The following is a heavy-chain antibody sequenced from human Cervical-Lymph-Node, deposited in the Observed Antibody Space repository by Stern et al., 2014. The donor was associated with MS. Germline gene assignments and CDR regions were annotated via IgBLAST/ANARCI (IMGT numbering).Heavy chain of an antibody. CDR2: INRDGSRQ. CDR3: AIDLVLRGWANWFDP. J-gene: IGHJ5*02. Sequence: VQLVESGGDLVQPGGSLRLSCAASGFIFSGFWMSWIRQAPGKGPEWVANINRDGSRQYYVDSVKGRFTISRDNAKNSVYLQMNSLRAEDTAVYYCAIDLVLRGWANWFDPWGQGTLVTVSS. V-gene: IGHV3-7*01. D-gene: IGHD2/OR15-2a*01. CDR1: GFIFSGFW.